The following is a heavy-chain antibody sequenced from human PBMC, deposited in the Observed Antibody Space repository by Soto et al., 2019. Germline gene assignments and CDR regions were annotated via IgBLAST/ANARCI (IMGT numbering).Heavy chain of an antibody. V-gene: IGHV3-21*01. CDR3: ARGGPGSYYCYYGMDV. J-gene: IGHJ6*02. Sequence: RLSCAASGFTFSSYSMNWVRQAPGKGLEWVSSISSSSSYIYYADSVKGRFTISRDNAKNSLYLQMNSLRAEDTAVYYCARGGPGSYYCYYGMDVWGQGTTVTVSS. CDR1: GFTFSSYS. CDR2: ISSSSSYI. D-gene: IGHD2-15*01.